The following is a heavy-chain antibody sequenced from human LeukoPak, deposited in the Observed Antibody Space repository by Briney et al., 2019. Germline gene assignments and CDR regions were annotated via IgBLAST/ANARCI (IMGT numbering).Heavy chain of an antibody. D-gene: IGHD6-19*01. Sequence: SGPTLVKPTQTPTLTCTFSGFSLSTSGVGLGWIRQPPGKALEWLAVIYWNGDKRYSPSLKNRHTITKDTSKNQVVLTMTNMDPVDTATYYCAHTLEEHWLVASDYWGQGTLVTVSS. CDR2: IYWNGDK. CDR3: AHTLEEHWLVASDY. V-gene: IGHV2-5*01. J-gene: IGHJ4*02. CDR1: GFSLSTSGVG.